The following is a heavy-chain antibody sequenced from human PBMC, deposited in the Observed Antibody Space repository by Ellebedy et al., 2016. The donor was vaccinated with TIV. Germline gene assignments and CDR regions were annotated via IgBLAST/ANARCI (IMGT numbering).Heavy chain of an antibody. CDR2: IHYSGST. Sequence: MPSETLSLTCTVSGGSISIYYWSWIRQPPGKGLEWIGYIHYSGSTNYNPSLKSRVTVAVDTSKNQFSLKVSSVTAADTAVYYCARLAPLIQAGTSYYHAMDVWGQGTTVTVSS. CDR3: ARLAPLIQAGTSYYHAMDV. J-gene: IGHJ6*01. V-gene: IGHV4-59*08. D-gene: IGHD3-10*01. CDR1: GGSISIYY.